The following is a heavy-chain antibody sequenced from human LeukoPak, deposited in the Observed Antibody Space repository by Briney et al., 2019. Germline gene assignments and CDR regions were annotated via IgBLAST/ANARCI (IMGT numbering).Heavy chain of an antibody. D-gene: IGHD3-3*01. CDR2: IYYSGST. CDR1: GGSISSYY. CDR3: AKAYDFWSGYSPLDP. Sequence: SSETLSLTCTVSGGSISSYYWSWIRQPPGKGLEWIGYIYYSGSTNYNPSLKSRVTISVDTSKNQFSLKLSSVTAADTAVYYCAKAYDFWSGYSPLDPWGQGTLVTVSS. J-gene: IGHJ5*02. V-gene: IGHV4-59*12.